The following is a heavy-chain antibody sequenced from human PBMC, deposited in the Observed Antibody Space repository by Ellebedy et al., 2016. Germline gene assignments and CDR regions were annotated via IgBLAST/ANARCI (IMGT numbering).Heavy chain of an antibody. J-gene: IGHJ4*02. CDR2: VVGSGERT. Sequence: GESLKISCEASGLTFSSHAMSWVRQAPGKGPEWVSAVVGSGERTFYADSVKGRFTISRDNSKNRLYLQMSSLKVEDTATYYCANVGGSGTYYNGYWGQGTLVTVSS. CDR1: GLTFSSHA. CDR3: ANVGGSGTYYNGY. D-gene: IGHD3-10*01. V-gene: IGHV3-23*01.